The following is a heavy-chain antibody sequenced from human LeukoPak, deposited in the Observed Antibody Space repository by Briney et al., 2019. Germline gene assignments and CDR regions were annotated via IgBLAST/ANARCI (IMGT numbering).Heavy chain of an antibody. CDR2: IKGKTDGGTT. CDR1: GFTFSNAW. Sequence: GGSLRLSCAASGFTFSNAWMSWVRQAPGKGLEWVGRIKGKTDGGTTDYAAPVKGRFTISRDDSKNTLYLQMNSLKTEDTAVYYCTTDPPYCTNGVCSEGDYWGQGTLVTVSS. J-gene: IGHJ4*02. CDR3: TTDPPYCTNGVCSEGDY. D-gene: IGHD2-8*01. V-gene: IGHV3-15*01.